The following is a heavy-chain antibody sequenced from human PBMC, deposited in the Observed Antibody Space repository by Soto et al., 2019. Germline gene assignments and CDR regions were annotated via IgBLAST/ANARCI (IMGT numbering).Heavy chain of an antibody. D-gene: IGHD1-1*01. J-gene: IGHJ6*02. CDR2: IHPSGST. CDR1: GGSLSDYY. CDR3: ARGRDEYKLGNV. Sequence: QVQLQQWGAGLLKPSETLSLTFAVSGGSLSDYYWPWIRQSPGKGLEWIGEIHPSGSTYYNPSLRSRVTISVDTSKNQFSLKLTSLTAADTAIYYCARGRDEYKLGNVWGHGTTVTGSS. V-gene: IGHV4-34*01.